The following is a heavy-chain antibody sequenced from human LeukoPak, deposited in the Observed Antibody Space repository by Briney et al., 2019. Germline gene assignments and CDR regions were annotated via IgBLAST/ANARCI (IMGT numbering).Heavy chain of an antibody. Sequence: SGGSLRLSCAASAFTFSRHGMHWVRQAPGKGLEWVAVISYDGTNKYYADSVKGRFTISRDNSKNTLYLQMNSLKAEDTAVYYCASYSGYDDDAFDIWGQGTMVTVSS. CDR2: ISYDGTNK. CDR1: AFTFSRHG. J-gene: IGHJ3*02. D-gene: IGHD5-12*01. V-gene: IGHV3-30*03. CDR3: ASYSGYDDDAFDI.